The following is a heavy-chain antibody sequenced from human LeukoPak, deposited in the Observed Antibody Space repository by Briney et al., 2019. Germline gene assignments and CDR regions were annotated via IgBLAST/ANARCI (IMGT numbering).Heavy chain of an antibody. CDR1: GFTFSSYA. CDR2: ISSNGGST. Sequence: GGSLRLSCSASGFTFSSYAMHWVRQAPGKGLEYVSAISSNGGSTYYADSVKGRFTISRDNSKNMLYLQMSSLRAEDTAVYYCVKGDIVVVPADYYYYGMDVWGQGTTVTVSS. J-gene: IGHJ6*02. V-gene: IGHV3-64D*09. CDR3: VKGDIVVVPADYYYYGMDV. D-gene: IGHD2-2*01.